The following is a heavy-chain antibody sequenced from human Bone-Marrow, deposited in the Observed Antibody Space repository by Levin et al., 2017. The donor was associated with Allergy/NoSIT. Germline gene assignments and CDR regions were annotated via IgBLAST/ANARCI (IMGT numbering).Heavy chain of an antibody. D-gene: IGHD3-10*01. CDR3: AKVTVRGVIIAHDGRDG. CDR2: ISYDGSNK. Sequence: GGSLRLSCAASGFTFSSYGMHWFRQAPGKGLEWVAVISYDGSNKYYADSVKCRFTISRDNSKNTLYLKMKSLRAEETDVYYCAKVTVRGVIIAHDGRDGWGQGTTVTVSS. CDR1: GFTFSSYG. V-gene: IGHV3-30*18. J-gene: IGHJ6*02.